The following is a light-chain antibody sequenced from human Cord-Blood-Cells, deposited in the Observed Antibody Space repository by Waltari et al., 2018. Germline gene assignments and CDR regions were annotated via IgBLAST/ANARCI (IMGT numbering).Light chain of an antibody. CDR2: DAS. V-gene: IGKV3-11*01. Sequence: EIVLTQPQATLSLSPGERATLSCRASQSVSSYLAWYQQKPGQAPRLLIYDASNRATGIPARFSGSGSGTDFTLTISSLEPEDFAVYYCQQRSNWPTFGQGTKVEIK. CDR1: QSVSSY. J-gene: IGKJ1*01. CDR3: QQRSNWPT.